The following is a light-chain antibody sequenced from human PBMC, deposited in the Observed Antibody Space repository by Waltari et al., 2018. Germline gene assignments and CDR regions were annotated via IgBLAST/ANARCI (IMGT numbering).Light chain of an antibody. V-gene: IGLV2-14*03. J-gene: IGLJ2*01. Sequence: QSALTQPASVSGSPGQSITISCTGTSSDVGRSNYVSWHQHHPGTAPNVMIYDASKRPAGFSHRFSGSQSGTTASLTISGLQAEDEAVYYCSSYATSNTDVIFGGGTKLTVL. CDR3: SSYATSNTDVI. CDR2: DAS. CDR1: SSDVGRSNY.